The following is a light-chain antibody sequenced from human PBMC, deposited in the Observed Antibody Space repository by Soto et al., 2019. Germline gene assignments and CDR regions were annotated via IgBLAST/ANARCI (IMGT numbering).Light chain of an antibody. CDR2: GAS. CDR1: QSVSSSY. J-gene: IGKJ4*01. V-gene: IGKV3-20*01. Sequence: DIVLAQSPGTLSLSPGERATLSCRASQSVSSSYLAWYQQKPGQAPRLLIYGASSRATGIPDRFSGGGSGTDFTLTLSRLEPEDCAVYYCQQYGGSFGGGTKVDIK. CDR3: QQYGGS.